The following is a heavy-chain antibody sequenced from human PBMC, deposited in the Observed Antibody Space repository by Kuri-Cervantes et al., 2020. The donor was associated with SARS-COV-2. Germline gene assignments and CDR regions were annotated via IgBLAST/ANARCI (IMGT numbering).Heavy chain of an antibody. CDR2: IIPIFGTA. Sequence: SVKVSCKASGGTFSSYAISWVRQAPGQGLEWMGGIIPIFGTANYAQKFQGRVTITADESTSTAYTELSSLRSEDTAVYYCARDAPVRENYYYYGMDVWGQGTTVTVSS. CDR1: GGTFSSYA. V-gene: IGHV1-69*13. CDR3: ARDAPVRENYYYYGMDV. J-gene: IGHJ6*02. D-gene: IGHD4-17*01.